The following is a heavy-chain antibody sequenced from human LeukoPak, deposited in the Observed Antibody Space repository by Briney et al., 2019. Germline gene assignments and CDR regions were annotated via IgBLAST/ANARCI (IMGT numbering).Heavy chain of an antibody. CDR3: ARESGALRGYSFGL. J-gene: IGHJ4*02. V-gene: IGHV3-30-3*01. CDR1: GFSFSSYA. Sequence: PGGSLRLSCAAPGFSFSSYAMHWVRQAAGKGLEWVAITTSDESNKHYADSVKGRFTISRDNSKNTLYLQMNSLRAEDTAVYYCARESGALRGYSFGLWGQGTLSPSPQ. D-gene: IGHD5-18*01. CDR2: TTSDESNK.